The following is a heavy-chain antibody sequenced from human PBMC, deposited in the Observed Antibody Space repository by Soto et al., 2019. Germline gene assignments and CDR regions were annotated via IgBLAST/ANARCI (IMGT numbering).Heavy chain of an antibody. CDR3: VTAVRGYNANGDL. CDR2: IKADGTEK. V-gene: IGHV3-7*03. CDR1: GFTFSSYW. D-gene: IGHD5-12*01. Sequence: GGSLRLSCVGSGFTFSSYWMGWVRQTPGKGLEWVATIKADGTEKYYVDSVKGRFTFSRDNAKTSVYLEMNSLRAEDTAVYYCVTAVRGYNANGDLWGQGTTVTVSS. J-gene: IGHJ6*02.